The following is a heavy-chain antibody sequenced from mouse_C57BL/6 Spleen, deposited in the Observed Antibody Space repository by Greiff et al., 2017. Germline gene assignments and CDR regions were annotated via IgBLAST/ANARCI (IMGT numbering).Heavy chain of an antibody. J-gene: IGHJ2*01. CDR3: ARYGWLEYYFDY. Sequence: DVMLVESGGGLVQPGGSLSLSCAASGFTFTDYYMSWVRQPPGKALEWLGFIRHKANGYTTEYSASVKGRFTISRDNSQSILYLQMNALRAEDSAAYYCARYGWLEYYFDYWGQGTTLTVSS. CDR1: GFTFTDYY. CDR2: IRHKANGYTT. V-gene: IGHV7-3*01. D-gene: IGHD1-1*02.